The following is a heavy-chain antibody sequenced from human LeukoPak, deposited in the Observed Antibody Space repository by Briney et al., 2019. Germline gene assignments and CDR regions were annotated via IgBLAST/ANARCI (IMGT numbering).Heavy chain of an antibody. CDR2: ISSSGST. CDR1: GGSITSGSYY. D-gene: IGHD5-18*01. J-gene: IGHJ5*02. CDR3: ARLKREYSYGTVWFDP. V-gene: IGHV4-61*02. Sequence: SETLSLTCTVSGGSITSGSYYWSWIRQPTGKGLEWIGRISSSGSTNYNPSLKSRVTISVDTSKNQFSLRLSSVTAADTAVYYCARLKREYSYGTVWFDPWGQGTLVTVSS.